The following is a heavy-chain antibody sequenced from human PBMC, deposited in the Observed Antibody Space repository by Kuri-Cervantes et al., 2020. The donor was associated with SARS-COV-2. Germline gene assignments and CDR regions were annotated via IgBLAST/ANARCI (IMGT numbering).Heavy chain of an antibody. Sequence: GALRLSWAAAGFTFSSYAMHWVRQAPGKGMEWVAVISYDGSNKYYEDSVKGRFAISRDNSKNTLYLQMNSLRAEDTAVYYCAKVKAIVVFHNAFDIWGQGTMVTVSS. D-gene: IGHD3-22*01. J-gene: IGHJ3*02. CDR3: AKVKAIVVFHNAFDI. CDR1: GFTFSSYA. CDR2: ISYDGSNK. V-gene: IGHV3-30*09.